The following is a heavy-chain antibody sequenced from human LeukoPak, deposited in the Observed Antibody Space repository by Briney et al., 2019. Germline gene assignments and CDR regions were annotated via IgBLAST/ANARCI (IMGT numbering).Heavy chain of an antibody. V-gene: IGHV5-51*01. Sequence: GESLKISCKGSGYTLTNNWIGWVRQVPGKGLEWMGLIYPGDSDTRYSPSFQGQVTMSVDKSISTAYLQWSSLRASDTAMYFCARFGLTSSLDYWGQGTLVTVSS. CDR1: GYTLTNNW. CDR2: IYPGDSDT. J-gene: IGHJ4*02. D-gene: IGHD2-2*01. CDR3: ARFGLTSSLDY.